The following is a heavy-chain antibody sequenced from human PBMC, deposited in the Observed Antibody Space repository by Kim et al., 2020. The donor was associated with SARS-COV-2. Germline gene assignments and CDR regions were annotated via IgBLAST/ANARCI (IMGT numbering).Heavy chain of an antibody. V-gene: IGHV4-34*01. D-gene: IGHD2-2*01. J-gene: IGHJ6*03. CDR2: INHSGST. CDR1: GGSFSGYY. CDR3: ARGPAAIRYYYYMDV. Sequence: SETLSLTCAVYGGSFSGYYWSWIRQPPGKGLEWIGEINHSGSTNYNPSLKSRVTISVDTSKNQFSLKLSSVTAADTAVYYCARGPAAIRYYYYMDVWGKG.